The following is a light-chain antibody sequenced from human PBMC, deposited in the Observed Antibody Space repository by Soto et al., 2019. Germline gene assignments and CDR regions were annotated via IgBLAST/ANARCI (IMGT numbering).Light chain of an antibody. Sequence: EIVLTQSPGTLSLSPGERATLSCRASQSINNRYFAWYQQKPGQAPRLLIYAASSRATGIPDRFSGSGSGTDFTLTISRLEPEDFAVYYCQQFGSSPGFTFGPWTKVDIK. V-gene: IGKV3-20*01. CDR3: QQFGSSPGFT. CDR2: AAS. CDR1: QSINNRY. J-gene: IGKJ3*01.